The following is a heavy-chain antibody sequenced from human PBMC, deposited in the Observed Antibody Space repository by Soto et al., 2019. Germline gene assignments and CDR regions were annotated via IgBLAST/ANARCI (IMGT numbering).Heavy chain of an antibody. Sequence: QLHESGPGVVKPSETLSLTCTVSGDSINNNDYYWNWIRQTPGKGLEWIGYVYYSGSTYYIPSLKSRLSMSVDTSKNQFSLKLSSVTAADTAIDYCARMSYYYDKWYFDLWGRGTLVTVSS. CDR3: ARMSYYYDKWYFDL. D-gene: IGHD3-22*01. J-gene: IGHJ2*01. CDR1: GDSINNNDYY. V-gene: IGHV4-30-4*01. CDR2: VYYSGST.